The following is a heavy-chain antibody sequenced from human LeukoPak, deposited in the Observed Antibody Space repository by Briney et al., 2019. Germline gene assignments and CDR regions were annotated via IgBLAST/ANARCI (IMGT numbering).Heavy chain of an antibody. V-gene: IGHV4-59*01. CDR1: GGSISSYY. Sequence: PSETLSLTCTVSGGSISSYYWSWIRRPPGKGLEWIGYISYSGSTNYNPSLKSRVTISVDTSKNQLSLKLSSVTAADTAVYYCARSSSTHYYDSSGYLPSHFDYWGQGTLDTVSS. CDR3: ARSSSTHYYDSSGYLPSHFDY. CDR2: ISYSGST. J-gene: IGHJ4*02. D-gene: IGHD3-22*01.